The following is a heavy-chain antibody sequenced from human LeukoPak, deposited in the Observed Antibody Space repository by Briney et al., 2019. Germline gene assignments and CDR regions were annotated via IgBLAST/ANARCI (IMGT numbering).Heavy chain of an antibody. D-gene: IGHD3-10*01. Sequence: SETLSLTCTVSGDSINNYYWSWIRQPPGKGLEWIGYIYYSGSTTYNPSLKSRVTISVDTSKNQFSLKLSSVTAADTAVYYCARRGYYGSGTYFYSWFDPWGQGTLVAVSS. J-gene: IGHJ5*02. V-gene: IGHV4-59*08. CDR2: IYYSGST. CDR3: ARRGYYGSGTYFYSWFDP. CDR1: GDSINNYY.